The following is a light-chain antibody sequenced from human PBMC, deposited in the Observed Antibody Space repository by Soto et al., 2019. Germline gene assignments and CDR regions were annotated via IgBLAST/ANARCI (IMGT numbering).Light chain of an antibody. CDR1: QSISSSF. CDR2: GAS. J-gene: IGKJ5*01. V-gene: IGKV3-20*01. Sequence: EIVLTQSPAILSLSPGARASISGVARQSISSSFLARYQQKPGQAPRLLIYGASSRATGIPDRFSGTGSETDFTLTISRLEPEDFAVYYCQQYDNSPITFGQGTRLEIK. CDR3: QQYDNSPIT.